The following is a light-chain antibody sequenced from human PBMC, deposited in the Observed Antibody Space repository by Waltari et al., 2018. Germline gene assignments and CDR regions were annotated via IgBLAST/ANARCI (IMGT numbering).Light chain of an antibody. CDR1: QSVRKY. Sequence: EIVLTQSPGTLSLSPGERATLSCRASQSVRKYFAWYQQKPGQAPRLLIYETSIRATGSPDRFSGSGFGTDFSLTISSLDPEDFAVYFCQKYDRLPATFGQGTRVEIK. CDR3: QKYDRLPAT. J-gene: IGKJ1*01. CDR2: ETS. V-gene: IGKV3-20*01.